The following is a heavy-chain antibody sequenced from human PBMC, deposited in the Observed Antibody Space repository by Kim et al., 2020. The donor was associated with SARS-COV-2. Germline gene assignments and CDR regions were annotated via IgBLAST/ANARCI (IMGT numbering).Heavy chain of an antibody. Sequence: NPALTSGGTQAVDTSKNQFSLNLSSVTAADTAVYYCARVGWDSPGFYFDYWGQGTLVTVSS. CDR3: ARVGWDSPGFYFDY. D-gene: IGHD1-26*01. J-gene: IGHJ4*02. V-gene: IGHV4-59*01.